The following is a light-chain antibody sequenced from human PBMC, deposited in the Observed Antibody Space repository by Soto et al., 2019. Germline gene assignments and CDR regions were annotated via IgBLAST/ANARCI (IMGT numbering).Light chain of an antibody. CDR3: QQSYSTPWT. V-gene: IGKV1-39*01. J-gene: IGKJ1*01. CDR2: DAS. Sequence: DLQMTQSPSSLSASVGDRVTITCRASESISSYLNWYQQKPGKAPKLLIYDASSLQSGVPSRFSGSGSGTDFTLTVSSLQPEDFAIYFCQQSYSTPWTFGHGTKVEIK. CDR1: ESISSY.